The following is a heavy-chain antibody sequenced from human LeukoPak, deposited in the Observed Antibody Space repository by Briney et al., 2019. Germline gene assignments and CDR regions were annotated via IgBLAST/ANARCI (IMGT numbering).Heavy chain of an antibody. D-gene: IGHD6-19*01. CDR2: ISSSSTTI. CDR3: ARVPYSSGTYDY. CDR1: GFTFSTYN. Sequence: GGSLRLSCAASGFTFSTYNMNWVRQAPGKGLEWVSYISSSSTTIYYADSVKGRFTISRDDAKNSLYLQMNSLRDGDTAVYYCARVPYSSGTYDYWGQGTLVTVSS. J-gene: IGHJ4*02. V-gene: IGHV3-48*02.